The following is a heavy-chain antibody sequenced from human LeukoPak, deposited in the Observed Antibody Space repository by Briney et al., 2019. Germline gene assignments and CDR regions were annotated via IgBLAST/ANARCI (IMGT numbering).Heavy chain of an antibody. J-gene: IGHJ4*02. D-gene: IGHD6-19*01. CDR2: ISGSDGNT. Sequence: GGSLRLSCAASGFTFSNYAMSWVRQAPGKGREWVSSISGSDGNTYYADSVKGRFTISRDNSKNTLYLQMNSLRAEDTAVYYCAKAGYSSGVWDYFDNWGQGTLVTVSS. V-gene: IGHV3-23*01. CDR1: GFTFSNYA. CDR3: AKAGYSSGVWDYFDN.